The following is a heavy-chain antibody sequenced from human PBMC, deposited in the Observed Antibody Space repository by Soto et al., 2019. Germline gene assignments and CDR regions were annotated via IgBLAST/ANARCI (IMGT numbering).Heavy chain of an antibody. V-gene: IGHV3-33*01. Sequence: QVQLVESGGGVVQPGRSLRLSCAASGFIFNTYGMHWVRQAPGKGLEWVAVIYYDGRNKYYADSVKGRFTISRDNSKNTLNLQMNSLRVEETGGYYCARDLGELWPSVGGYWGQGTLVTVSS. CDR2: IYYDGRNK. J-gene: IGHJ4*02. D-gene: IGHD1-26*01. CDR1: GFIFNTYG. CDR3: ARDLGELWPSVGGY.